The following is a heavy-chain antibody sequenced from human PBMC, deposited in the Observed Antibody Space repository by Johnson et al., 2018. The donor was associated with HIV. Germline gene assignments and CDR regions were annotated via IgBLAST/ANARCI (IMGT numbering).Heavy chain of an antibody. D-gene: IGHD6-6*01. V-gene: IGHV3-48*04. CDR1: GFTFSSYA. J-gene: IGHJ3*02. Sequence: MQLVESGGGVVQPGRSLRLSCAVSGFTFSSYAMHWVRQAPGEGLEWVSYISSSGSTIYYADSVKGRFTISRDNAKNSLYLQMNSLRAEDTAVYYCARSYSSSSHDAFDIWGQGTMVTVSS. CDR3: ARSYSSSSHDAFDI. CDR2: ISSSGSTI.